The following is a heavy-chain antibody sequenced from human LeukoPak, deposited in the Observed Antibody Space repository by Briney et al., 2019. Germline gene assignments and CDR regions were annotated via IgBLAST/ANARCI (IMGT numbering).Heavy chain of an antibody. CDR2: IKTDGSTT. J-gene: IGHJ5*02. CDR1: GFTFSSYW. V-gene: IGHV3-74*01. D-gene: IGHD2-2*01. CDR3: ARGPDAMGGFDP. Sequence: GGSLRLSCVASGFTFSSYWMHWVRQVPGKGLVWVSRIKTDGSTTDYADSVEGRFTISRDNAKNIVYLQMNSLRDEDTAVYFCARGPDAMGGFDPWGQGTLVTVSS.